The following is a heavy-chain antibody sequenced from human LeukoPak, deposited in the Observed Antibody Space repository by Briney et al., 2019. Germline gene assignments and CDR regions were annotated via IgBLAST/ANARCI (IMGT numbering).Heavy chain of an antibody. CDR3: AKLTIDSSGYYPPVGY. J-gene: IGHJ4*02. V-gene: IGHV3-30*18. Sequence: GGSLRLSCAASGFTFSSYGMHWVRQAPGKGLEWVAVISYDGSNKYYADSVKGRFTISRDNSKNTLYLQMNSLRAEDTAVYYCAKLTIDSSGYYPPVGYWGQGTLVTVSS. CDR2: ISYDGSNK. D-gene: IGHD3-22*01. CDR1: GFTFSSYG.